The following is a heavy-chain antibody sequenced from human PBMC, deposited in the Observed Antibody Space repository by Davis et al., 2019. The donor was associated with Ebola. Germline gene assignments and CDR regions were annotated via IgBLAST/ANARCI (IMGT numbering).Heavy chain of an antibody. V-gene: IGHV4-34*01. CDR1: GGSFSGYY. D-gene: IGHD3-22*01. CDR2: INHSGST. J-gene: IGHJ3*02. Sequence: MPSETLSLTCAVYGGSFSGYYWSWIRQPPGKGLEWIGEINHSGSTNYNPSLKSRVTISVDTSKNQFSLKLSSVTAADTAVYYCAREKYYYDSSGYHRGAFDIWGQGTMVTVSS. CDR3: AREKYYYDSSGYHRGAFDI.